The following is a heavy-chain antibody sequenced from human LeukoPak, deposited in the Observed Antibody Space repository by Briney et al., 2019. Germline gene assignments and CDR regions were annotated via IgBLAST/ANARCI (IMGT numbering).Heavy chain of an antibody. Sequence: SETLSITCAVYGGSFSGYYWSWIRQPPGKGLEWIGEINHSGSTNYNPSLKSRVTISVDTSKNQFSLKLSSVTAADTAVYYCARGWGDSSSWYLSPPITLDYWGQGTLVTVSS. D-gene: IGHD6-13*01. CDR2: INHSGST. V-gene: IGHV4-34*01. J-gene: IGHJ4*02. CDR1: GGSFSGYY. CDR3: ARGWGDSSSWYLSPPITLDY.